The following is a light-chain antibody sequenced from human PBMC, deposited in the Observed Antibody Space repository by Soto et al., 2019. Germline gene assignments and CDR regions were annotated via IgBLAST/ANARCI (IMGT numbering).Light chain of an antibody. CDR2: GNS. CDR3: QSYDSSLSGNV. V-gene: IGLV1-40*01. J-gene: IGLJ1*01. Sequence: QSVLTQPPSVSGAPGQMVTISCTGSSSNIGAGYDVHWYQQLPGTAPKLLIYGNSNRPSGVPDRFSGSKSGTSASLAITGLQAEDEADYYCQSYDSSLSGNVFGTGTKVTV. CDR1: SSNIGAGYD.